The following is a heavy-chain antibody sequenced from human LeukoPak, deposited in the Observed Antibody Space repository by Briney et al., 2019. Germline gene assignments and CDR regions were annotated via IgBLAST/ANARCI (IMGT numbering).Heavy chain of an antibody. V-gene: IGHV3-23*01. CDR3: AKAVRYSTTWAAEYFHD. D-gene: IGHD6-13*01. J-gene: IGHJ1*01. CDR2: INGDGSDT. CDR1: GFTFSSHAYA. Sequence: GGSLRLSCAASGFTFSSHAYAMSWVRQAPGKGLEWVSAINGDGSDTYYANSVKGRFTISRDDSKNTLHLQMNSLRAEDTAVYYCAKAVRYSTTWAAEYFHDWGQGTRVTVSS.